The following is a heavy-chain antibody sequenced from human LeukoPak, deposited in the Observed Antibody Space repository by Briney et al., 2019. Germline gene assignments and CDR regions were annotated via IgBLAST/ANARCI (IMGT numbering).Heavy chain of an antibody. CDR2: VYYSGLT. J-gene: IGHJ4*02. D-gene: IGHD4-17*01. V-gene: IGHV4-39*07. CDR1: GGSINSTNYN. CDR3: AGDYGDYYFDY. Sequence: RTSETLSLTCTVSGGSINSTNYNWGWIRQPPRRGPEWLASVYYSGLTYYNSSLKSRVSISVDTSKNQFSLKLTSVTAADTAVYYCAGDYGDYYFDYWGQGTLVTVSS.